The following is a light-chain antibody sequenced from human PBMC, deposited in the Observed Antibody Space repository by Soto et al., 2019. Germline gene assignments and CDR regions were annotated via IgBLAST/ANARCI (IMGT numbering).Light chain of an antibody. J-gene: IGLJ7*01. CDR1: SGHSSYI. CDR3: ETWDFNTRV. CDR2: LEGSGSY. V-gene: IGLV4-60*02. Sequence: QPVLTQSSSASASLGSSVKLTCTLSSGHSSYIIAWHQQQPGKAPRYLMKLEGSGSYNKGSGVPDRFSGSSSGADRYLTISNLQFEDAADYYCETWDFNTRVFGGGTQLTVL.